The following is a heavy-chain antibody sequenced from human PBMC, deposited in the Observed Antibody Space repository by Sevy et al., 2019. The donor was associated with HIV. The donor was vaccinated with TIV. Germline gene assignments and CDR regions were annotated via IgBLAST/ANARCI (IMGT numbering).Heavy chain of an antibody. CDR1: GFTFSDYW. CDR2: IIQDGSEM. D-gene: IGHD3-16*01. J-gene: IGHJ4*02. CDR3: VRDYYDRSRSYPWVY. Sequence: GGSLRLSCVVTGFTFSDYWMSWVRQAPGKGLEWVANIIQDGSEMHYVDSVKGRFTIFRDNDKNLLYLQMNSLRAEDTGFYYCVRDYYDRSRSYPWVYWGRGTLVTVSS. V-gene: IGHV3-7*01.